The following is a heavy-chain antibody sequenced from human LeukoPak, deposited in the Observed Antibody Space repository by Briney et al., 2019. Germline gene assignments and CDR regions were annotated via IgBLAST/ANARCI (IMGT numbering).Heavy chain of an antibody. D-gene: IGHD3-22*01. Sequence: GGSLRLSCAASGFTFSDYYMSWIRQAPGKGLEWVSYISSSGSTIYYADSVRGRFTISRDNAKNSLYLQMNSLRAEDTAVYYCARVMEGCYDSSGYYFNSYYFDYWGQGTLVTVSS. V-gene: IGHV3-11*01. CDR2: ISSSGSTI. CDR3: ARVMEGCYDSSGYYFNSYYFDY. J-gene: IGHJ4*02. CDR1: GFTFSDYY.